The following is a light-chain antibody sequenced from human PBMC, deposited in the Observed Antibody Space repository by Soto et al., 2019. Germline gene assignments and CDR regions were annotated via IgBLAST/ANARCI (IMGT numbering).Light chain of an antibody. CDR2: EVN. J-gene: IGLJ2*01. V-gene: IGLV2-14*01. CDR1: SSDIGGYNY. Sequence: QSALTQPASVSGSPGQSITVSCTGTSSDIGGYNYVSWYQHHPGKAPQLIIYEVNLRPSGVSDRFSASKSGDTASLTISGLQAGDEADHYCISYPTPTTRIICGVGTTLPVL. CDR3: ISYPTPTTRII.